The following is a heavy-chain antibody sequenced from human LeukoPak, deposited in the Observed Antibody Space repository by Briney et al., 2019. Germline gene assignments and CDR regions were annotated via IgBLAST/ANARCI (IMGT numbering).Heavy chain of an antibody. CDR3: ARMGDSSNWTRINWFDP. D-gene: IGHD6-13*01. V-gene: IGHV4-59*01. Sequence: SETLSLTCTVSGGSISSYYWSWIRQPPGKGLEWIGYIYYSGSTNYNPSLKSRVTISVDTSKNQFSLKLSSVTAADTAVYYCARMGDSSNWTRINWFDPWGQGTLVTVSS. CDR2: IYYSGST. CDR1: GGSISSYY. J-gene: IGHJ5*02.